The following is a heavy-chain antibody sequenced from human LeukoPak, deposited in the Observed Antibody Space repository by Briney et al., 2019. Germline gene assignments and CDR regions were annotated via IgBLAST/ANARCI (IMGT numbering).Heavy chain of an antibody. CDR2: INSDGSRT. CDR1: GFTLSSYW. J-gene: IGHJ4*02. V-gene: IGHV3-74*01. CDR3: ARGANDDYRFDY. Sequence: GGSLRLSCAASGFTLSSYWMHWVRQVPGKGLVWVSRINSDGSRTTYADYVKGRFTISRDNAKNTLYLQMSSLRAEDTAVYYCARGANDDYRFDYWGQGTLVTVSS. D-gene: IGHD4-17*01.